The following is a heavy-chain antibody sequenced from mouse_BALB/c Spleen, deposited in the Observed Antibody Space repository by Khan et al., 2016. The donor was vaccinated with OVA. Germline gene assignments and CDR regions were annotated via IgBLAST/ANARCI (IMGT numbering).Heavy chain of an antibody. CDR3: ARREYLRTWLAY. V-gene: IGHV2-2*02. CDR1: GFSLTNFG. CDR2: IWSGGST. Sequence: QVQLQQSGPGLVQPSQSLSITCTVSGFSLTNFGVHWVRQSPGKGLEWLGVIWSGGSTDYNAAFKSRLSISKDNSKSQVFFKMNSLQANDTATYDWARREYLRTWLAYWGQGTLVTVSA. J-gene: IGHJ3*01.